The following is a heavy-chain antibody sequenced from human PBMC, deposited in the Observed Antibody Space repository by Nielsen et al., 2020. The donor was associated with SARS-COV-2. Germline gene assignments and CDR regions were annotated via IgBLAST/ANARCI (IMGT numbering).Heavy chain of an antibody. CDR2: IYHSGST. CDR3: AREEKVVADRGGDAFDI. V-gene: IGHV4-39*07. Sequence: SETLSLTCTVSGGSISSSSYYWGWIRQPPGKGLEWIGEIYHSGSTNYNPSLKSRVTISVDKSKNQFSLKLSSVTAADTAVYYCAREEKVVADRGGDAFDIWGQGTMVTVSS. D-gene: IGHD2-15*01. CDR1: GGSISSSSYY. J-gene: IGHJ3*02.